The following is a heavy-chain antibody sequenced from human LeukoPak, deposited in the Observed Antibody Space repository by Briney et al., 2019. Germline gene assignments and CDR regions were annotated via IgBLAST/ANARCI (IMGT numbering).Heavy chain of an antibody. CDR3: AKSPHQWLLDAFDI. CDR2: INHSGST. CDR1: GGSFSGYY. J-gene: IGHJ3*02. Sequence: SETLSLTCAVYGGSFSGYYWSWIRQPPGKGLEWIGEINHSGSTNYNPSLKSRVTISVDTSKNQFSLKLSSVTAADTAVYYCAKSPHQWLLDAFDIWGQGTMVTVSS. V-gene: IGHV4-34*01. D-gene: IGHD6-19*01.